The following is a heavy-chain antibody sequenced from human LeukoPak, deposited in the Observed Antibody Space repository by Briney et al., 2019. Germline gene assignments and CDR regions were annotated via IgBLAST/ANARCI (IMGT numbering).Heavy chain of an antibody. D-gene: IGHD4-11*01. Sequence: PSETLSLTCAVSGGSISRSSYYWAWIRQPPGKGLEWIGSVYSSGSTYYNPSLKSRVTISVDTSKNQFSLNLSSVTAADTAVYYCARDRDTNYANWFDPWGQGILGTVSS. CDR3: ARDRDTNYANWFDP. CDR1: GGSISRSSYY. CDR2: VYSSGST. V-gene: IGHV4-39*07. J-gene: IGHJ5*02.